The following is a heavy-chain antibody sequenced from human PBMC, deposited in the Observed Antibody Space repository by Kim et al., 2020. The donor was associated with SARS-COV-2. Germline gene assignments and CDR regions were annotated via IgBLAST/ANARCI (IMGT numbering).Heavy chain of an antibody. Sequence: ASVKVSCKASGYTFTSYAMNWVRQAPGQGLEWMGWINTNTGNPMYAQGFTGRFVFSLDTSVSTAYLQISSLKAEDTAVYYCARDHSTIYYYDSSGYYYDGMDVWGQGTTVTVSS. D-gene: IGHD3-22*01. CDR3: ARDHSTIYYYDSSGYYYDGMDV. V-gene: IGHV7-4-1*02. CDR2: INTNTGNP. CDR1: GYTFTSYA. J-gene: IGHJ6*02.